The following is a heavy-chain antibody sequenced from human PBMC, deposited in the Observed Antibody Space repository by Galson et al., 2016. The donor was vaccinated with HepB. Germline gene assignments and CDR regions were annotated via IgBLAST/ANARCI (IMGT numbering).Heavy chain of an antibody. CDR1: GASIRSYY. V-gene: IGHV4-59*08. D-gene: IGHD1-26*01. CDR2: MYYSWSP. CDR3: ARRGAYYYYGMDV. Sequence: TLSLTCTVSGASIRSYYWSWIRQPPGKGLEWIGCMYYSWSPNYNPSLKSRLTISVDTSKNQFSLKLNSVTAADTAVYYCARRGAYYYYGMDVWGQGTTVTVSS. J-gene: IGHJ6*02.